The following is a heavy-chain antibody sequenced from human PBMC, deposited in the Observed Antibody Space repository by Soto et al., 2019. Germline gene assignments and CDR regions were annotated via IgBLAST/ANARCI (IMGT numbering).Heavy chain of an antibody. Sequence: ASVKVSCKASGYTFTGYYMHWVRQAPGQGLEWMGWINPNSGGTNYAQKFQGWVTMTRDTSISTAYMELSRLRSDDTAVYYCARGAVADTLYYCYYYGMDVWGQGTTVTVSS. CDR3: ARGAVADTLYYCYYYGMDV. V-gene: IGHV1-2*04. CDR1: GYTFTGYY. J-gene: IGHJ6*02. D-gene: IGHD6-19*01. CDR2: INPNSGGT.